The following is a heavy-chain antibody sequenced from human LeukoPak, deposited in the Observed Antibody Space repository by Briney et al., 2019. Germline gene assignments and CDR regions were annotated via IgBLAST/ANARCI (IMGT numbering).Heavy chain of an antibody. V-gene: IGHV4-61*02. D-gene: IGHD2/OR15-2a*01. J-gene: IGHJ3*02. CDR3: ARASENTAPNAFDI. CDR2: IYTSGST. Sequence: SQTLSLTCTVSGGSISSGSYYWSWIRQPAGKGLEWIGRIYTSGSTNYNPSLKSRVTISVDTSKNQFSLKLSSVTAADTAVYYCARASENTAPNAFDIWGQGTMVTVSS. CDR1: GGSISSGSYY.